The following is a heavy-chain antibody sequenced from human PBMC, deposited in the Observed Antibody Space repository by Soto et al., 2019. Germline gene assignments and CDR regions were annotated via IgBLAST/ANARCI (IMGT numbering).Heavy chain of an antibody. CDR3: ARSIDS. J-gene: IGHJ5*01. CDR2: IYYIGST. Sequence: SETLSLISTVSGGSISSGGYYWNWIRQHPGKGLEWIGYIYYIGSTYYNPSLKSRVTISVDTSKNQFSLKLSSVTAADTAVYYCARSIDSWGQGTLVTVSS. CDR1: GGSISSGGYY. V-gene: IGHV4-31*03.